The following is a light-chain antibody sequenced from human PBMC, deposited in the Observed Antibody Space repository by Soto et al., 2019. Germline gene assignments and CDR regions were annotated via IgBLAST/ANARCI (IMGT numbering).Light chain of an antibody. CDR1: QSVRSNY. J-gene: IGKJ4*02. CDR2: GAS. CDR3: QQYANSPLT. V-gene: IGKV3-20*01. Sequence: EIVLTQSPGTLSLSPGERATLSCRASQSVRSNYLAWYQQKPGQAPRLLIYGASSRATGTPDRFSGSGSGTDFTLTISRLEPEDFAVYYCQQYANSPLTFGGGTKVEIK.